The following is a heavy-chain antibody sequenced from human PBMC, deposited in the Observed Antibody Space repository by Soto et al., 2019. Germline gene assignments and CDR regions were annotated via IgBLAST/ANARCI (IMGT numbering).Heavy chain of an antibody. D-gene: IGHD3-3*01. CDR2: MNPNSGNT. CDR1: GYTFTSYD. J-gene: IGHJ6*02. Sequence: ASVKVSCKASGYTFTSYDINWVRQATGQGLEWMGWMNPNSGNTGYAQKFQGRVTMTRNTSISTAYMELSSLRSEDTAVYYCARGRADYDFWSGPRRDMDVWGQGTTVTVSS. CDR3: ARGRADYDFWSGPRRDMDV. V-gene: IGHV1-8*01.